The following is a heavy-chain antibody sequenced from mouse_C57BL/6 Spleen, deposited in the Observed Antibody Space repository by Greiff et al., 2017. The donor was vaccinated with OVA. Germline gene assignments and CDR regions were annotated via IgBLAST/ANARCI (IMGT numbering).Heavy chain of an antibody. V-gene: IGHV1-64*01. CDR1: GYTFTSYW. CDR2: IHPNSGST. D-gene: IGHD1-1*01. CDR3: ARDGRDAMDY. Sequence: QVQLQQSGAELVKPGASVKLSCKASGYTFTSYWMHWVKQRPGQGLEWIGMIHPNSGSTNYNEKFKSKATLTVDKSSSTAYMQLSSLTSEDCAVYYCARDGRDAMDYWGQGTSVTVSS. J-gene: IGHJ4*01.